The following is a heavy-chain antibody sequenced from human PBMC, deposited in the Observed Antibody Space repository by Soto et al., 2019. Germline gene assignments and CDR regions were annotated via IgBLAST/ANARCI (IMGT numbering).Heavy chain of an antibody. CDR3: ARDRWGSYSFDS. J-gene: IGHJ5*01. V-gene: IGHV1-69*01. CDR1: GGVFRNYA. D-gene: IGHD1-26*01. CDR2: IIPVFGTA. Sequence: QVQLVQSGADVKKPGSSVKVSCKASGGVFRNYAINWVRQAPGQGLEWMGGIIPVFGTADYPQKFQGRVTITAGESTTTAYMELTSLKTEDTAVYFCARDRWGSYSFDSWGQGTLVTVAS.